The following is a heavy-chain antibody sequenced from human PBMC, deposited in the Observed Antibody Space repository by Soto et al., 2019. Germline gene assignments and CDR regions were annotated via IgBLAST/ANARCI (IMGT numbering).Heavy chain of an antibody. CDR3: ARWGSGWYYFDY. CDR1: GGSFSGYY. D-gene: IGHD6-19*01. V-gene: IGHV4-34*01. Sequence: SETLSLTCAVYGGSFSGYYWSWIRQPPGKGLEWIGEINHSGSTNYNPSLKSRVTISVDTSKNQFSLKLSSVTAADTAVYYCARWGSGWYYFDYWGQGTLVTVSS. J-gene: IGHJ4*02. CDR2: INHSGST.